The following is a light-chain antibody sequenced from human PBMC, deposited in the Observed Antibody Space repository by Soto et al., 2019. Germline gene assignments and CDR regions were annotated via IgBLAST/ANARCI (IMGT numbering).Light chain of an antibody. CDR2: GAS. CDR3: QQYVTSPLT. V-gene: IGKV3-20*01. J-gene: IGKJ4*01. CDR1: QSVSSGY. Sequence: EIVLTQSPGTLSLSPGERATLSCRASQSVSSGYLAWYQQKPGQAPRLLIYGASSRATGIPDRFSGSGSGTDFTLTIRRLEPEDFAVYYCQQYVTSPLTFGGGTKVEIK.